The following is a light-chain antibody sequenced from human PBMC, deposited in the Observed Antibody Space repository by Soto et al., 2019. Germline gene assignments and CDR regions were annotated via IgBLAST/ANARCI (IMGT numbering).Light chain of an antibody. V-gene: IGKV3-11*01. Sequence: EIVLTQSPATLSLSPGERATLSCRASQSISSYLAWYQQKPGQAPRLPIYDASNRATGIPARFSGSGSGTDFTLTISSLEPEDCAVYYCQQRSNWPPITFGQGTRLEIK. CDR3: QQRSNWPPIT. J-gene: IGKJ5*01. CDR1: QSISSY. CDR2: DAS.